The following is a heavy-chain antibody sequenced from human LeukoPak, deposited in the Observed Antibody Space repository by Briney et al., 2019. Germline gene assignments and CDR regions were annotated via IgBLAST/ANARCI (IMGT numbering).Heavy chain of an antibody. Sequence: SETLSLTCTVSGGSISSYYWSWIRQPPGKGLEWIGYIYYSGSTNYNPSLKSRVTISVDTSKNQFSLKLSSVTAADTAVYYCAREDYYYGMDIWGQGTTVTVSS. CDR1: GGSISSYY. CDR3: AREDYYYGMDI. V-gene: IGHV4-59*01. J-gene: IGHJ6*02. CDR2: IYYSGST.